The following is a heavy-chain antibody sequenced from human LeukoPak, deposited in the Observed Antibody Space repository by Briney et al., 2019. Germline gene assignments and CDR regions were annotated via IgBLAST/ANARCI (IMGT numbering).Heavy chain of an antibody. D-gene: IGHD4/OR15-4a*01. CDR1: GFTFSSYA. CDR3: TKDFFPNSANSVPPYYFDH. Sequence: PGGSLRLPCAASGFTFSSYAMSWVRQAPGKGLEWVSAISGSSHKTYYTDSVKGRFTISRDNSKNTLYLQMDSLRAEDTAVYYCTKDFFPNSANSVPPYYFDHWGQGALVTASS. J-gene: IGHJ4*02. CDR2: ISGSSHKT. V-gene: IGHV3-23*01.